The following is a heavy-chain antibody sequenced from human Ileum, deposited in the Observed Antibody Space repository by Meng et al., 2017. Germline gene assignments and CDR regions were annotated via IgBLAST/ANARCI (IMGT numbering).Heavy chain of an antibody. J-gene: IGHJ4*02. Sequence: EQVLLRGPGLRRVTGTRTHSVAISMGSISWSSWCGSVHRVLGSGLGGIEEIYKRGRTTKNPSLKCLVTISVEKSKNQFSLKLSSMTAAETAVYYCAMRLGTLWFRESVLYYFDYWGQGTLVTVSS. CDR2: IYKRGRT. CDR1: MGSISWSSW. D-gene: IGHD3-10*01. V-gene: IGHV4-4*02. CDR3: AMRLGTLWFRESVLYYFDY.